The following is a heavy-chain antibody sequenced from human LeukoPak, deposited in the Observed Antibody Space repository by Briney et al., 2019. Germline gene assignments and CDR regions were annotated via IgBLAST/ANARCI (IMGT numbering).Heavy chain of an antibody. Sequence: GGSLRLSCAASGFSFSSYSMNWVRQAPGKGLGWVSSISSSSSFVYYSDSVKGRFTISRDNAKNSLYLQMDSLRAEDTAVYFCARERGYSYGYGDYWSQGTLVTVSS. CDR3: ARERGYSYGYGDY. V-gene: IGHV3-21*01. CDR1: GFSFSSYS. J-gene: IGHJ4*02. D-gene: IGHD5-18*01. CDR2: ISSSSSFV.